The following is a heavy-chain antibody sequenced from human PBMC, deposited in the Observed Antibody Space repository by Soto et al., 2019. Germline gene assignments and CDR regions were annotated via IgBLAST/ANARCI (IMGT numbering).Heavy chain of an antibody. Sequence: ASVKVSCKASGGTFSSYAISWVLQAPGQGLEWMGGIIPIFGTANYAQKFQGRVTITADKSTGTAYMELSSLRSEDTAVYYCARADSSSWYPYNWFDPWGQGTLVTVSS. D-gene: IGHD6-13*01. CDR1: GGTFSSYA. CDR3: ARADSSSWYPYNWFDP. J-gene: IGHJ5*02. CDR2: IIPIFGTA. V-gene: IGHV1-69*06.